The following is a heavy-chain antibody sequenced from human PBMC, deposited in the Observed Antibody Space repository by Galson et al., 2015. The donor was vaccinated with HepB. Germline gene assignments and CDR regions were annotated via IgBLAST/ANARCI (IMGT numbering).Heavy chain of an antibody. J-gene: IGHJ4*02. V-gene: IGHV1-2*06. CDR2: INPNSGGT. D-gene: IGHD2-2*01. CDR3: ARDIVVVPAAMGLFDY. Sequence: CKASGYTFIGYYMHWVRQAPGQGLGWMGRINPNSGGTNYAQKFQGRVTMTRDTSISTAYMELSRLRSDDTAVYYCARDIVVVPAAMGLFDYWGQGTLVTVSS. CDR1: GYTFIGYY.